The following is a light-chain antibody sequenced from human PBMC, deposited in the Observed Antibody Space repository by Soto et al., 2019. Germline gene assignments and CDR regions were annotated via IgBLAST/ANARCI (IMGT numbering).Light chain of an antibody. Sequence: QSVLTQPPSASGTPGQRVTISCSGSNSNIESNYVCWYQQLPGTAPRLLIYRDNQRPSGVPDRFSGSKSGTSASLAISALRSEDEAEYYCTAWDDSLRGRLFGGGTTLTVL. CDR2: RDN. CDR3: TAWDDSLRGRL. CDR1: NSNIESNY. J-gene: IGLJ3*02. V-gene: IGLV1-47*01.